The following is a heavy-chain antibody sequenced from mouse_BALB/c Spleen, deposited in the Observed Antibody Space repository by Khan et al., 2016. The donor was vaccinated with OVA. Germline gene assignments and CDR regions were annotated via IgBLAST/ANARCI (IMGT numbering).Heavy chain of an antibody. CDR2: IWSDGST. CDR1: GFSLTNYG. Sequence: QVQLKQSGPGLVAPSQSLSITCTISGFSLTNYGIHWVRQPPGKGLEWLVVIWSDGSTTYNSALKSRLSISKDNSKSQVFLKMNSLQTDDTAMYTYARQPYYHDYIMDYWGQGTSVTVSS. CDR3: ARQPYYHDYIMDY. V-gene: IGHV2-6-1*01. D-gene: IGHD2-10*01. J-gene: IGHJ4*01.